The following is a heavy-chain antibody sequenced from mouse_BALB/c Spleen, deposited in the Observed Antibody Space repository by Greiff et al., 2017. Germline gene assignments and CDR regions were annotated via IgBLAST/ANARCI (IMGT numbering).Heavy chain of an antibody. J-gene: IGHJ3*01. CDR2: ISSGGSYT. D-gene: IGHD2-4*01. CDR1: GFSFSSYG. V-gene: IGHV5-6*01. CDR3: ARPSMITTAWFAY. Sequence: EVHLVESGGDLVKPGGSLKLSCAASGFSFSSYGMSWVRQTPDKRLEWVASISSGGSYTYYPDSVKGRFTISRDNAKNTLYLQMSSLKSEDTAMYYCARPSMITTAWFAYWGQGTLVTVSA.